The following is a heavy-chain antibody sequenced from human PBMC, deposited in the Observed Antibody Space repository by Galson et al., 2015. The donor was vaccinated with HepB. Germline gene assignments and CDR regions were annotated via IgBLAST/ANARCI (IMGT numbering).Heavy chain of an antibody. D-gene: IGHD2-8*01. CDR2: MNPNSGNT. Sequence: SVKVSCKASGYTFTSYDINWVRQATGQGLEWMGWMNPNSGNTGYAQKFQGRVTMTRNTSISTAYMELSSLRSEDTAVYYCARIYCTNGVCYQYYYYGMDVWGQGTTVTVSS. CDR3: ARIYCTNGVCYQYYYYGMDV. CDR1: GYTFTSYD. J-gene: IGHJ6*02. V-gene: IGHV1-8*01.